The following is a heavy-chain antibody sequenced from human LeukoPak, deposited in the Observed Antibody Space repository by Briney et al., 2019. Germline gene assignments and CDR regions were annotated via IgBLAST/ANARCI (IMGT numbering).Heavy chain of an antibody. D-gene: IGHD3-22*01. CDR3: ARAGSSDSSGYYHIIDY. CDR2: INYSAST. V-gene: IGHV4-31*03. CDR1: GGSISSGDYF. Sequence: SETLSLTCTISGGSISSGDYFWTWLRQHPGKGLEWIGYINYSASTYYNPSLKSRITMSIDTSKNQFSLKLSSVTAADTAVYYCARAGSSDSSGYYHIIDYWGQGTLVTVSS. J-gene: IGHJ4*02.